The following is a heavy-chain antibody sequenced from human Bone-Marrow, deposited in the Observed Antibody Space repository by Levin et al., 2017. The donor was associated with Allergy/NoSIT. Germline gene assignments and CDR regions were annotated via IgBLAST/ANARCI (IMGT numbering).Heavy chain of an antibody. CDR1: GFSLRTSAMR. D-gene: IGHD3-22*01. J-gene: IGHJ3*01. CDR2: IDWDDDK. V-gene: IGHV2-70*04. CDR3: ARGFYFDGSGDFPDAFDF. Sequence: QTLSLTCSFSGFSLRTSAMRVSWIRQPPGKALEWLARIDWDDDKFYNIFLKTRLTISKDTSKNQVVLTMTNMDPVDTATYYCARGFYFDGSGDFPDAFDFWGQGTMVTVSS.